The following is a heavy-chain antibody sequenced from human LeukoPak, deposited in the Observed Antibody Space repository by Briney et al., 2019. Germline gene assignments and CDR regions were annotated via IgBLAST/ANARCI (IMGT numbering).Heavy chain of an antibody. CDR2: IYYSGST. J-gene: IGHJ4*02. CDR3: ARVSPYSSSWYYFDY. Sequence: PSETLSLTCTVSGGSISSGDFYWSWIRQPPGKGLEWIGYIYYSGSTNYNPSLKSQVTISIDTSKSQFSLKLRSVTAADTAVYYCARVSPYSSSWYYFDYWGQGTLVTVSS. CDR1: GGSISSGDFY. V-gene: IGHV4-61*08. D-gene: IGHD6-13*01.